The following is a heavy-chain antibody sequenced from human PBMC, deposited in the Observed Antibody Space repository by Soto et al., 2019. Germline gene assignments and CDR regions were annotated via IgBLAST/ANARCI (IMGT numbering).Heavy chain of an antibody. CDR2: INPNSGGT. J-gene: IGHJ4*02. Sequence: ASVKVSCKASGYTFTGYYMHWVRQAPGQGLEWMGWINPNSGGTNYAQKFQGWVTMTRDTSISTAYMALSRLRSDDTAVYYCARGKVAVAGGGFDYWGQGTLVTVSS. D-gene: IGHD6-19*01. V-gene: IGHV1-2*04. CDR3: ARGKVAVAGGGFDY. CDR1: GYTFTGYY.